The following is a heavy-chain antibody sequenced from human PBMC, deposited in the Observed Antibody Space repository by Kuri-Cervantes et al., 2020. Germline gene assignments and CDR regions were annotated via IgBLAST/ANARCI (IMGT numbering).Heavy chain of an antibody. D-gene: IGHD6-13*01. J-gene: IGHJ5*02. CDR3: ATMSGSWRKGWFAP. CDR2: ISWNSGSI. CDR1: GFTFDDYA. V-gene: IGHV3-9*01. Sequence: SLKISCAASGFTFDDYAMHWVRQAPGKGLEWVSGISWNSGSIGYADSVKGRFTISRDNAKNSLYLQMNSLRTDDTAVYFCATMSGSWRKGWFAPWGQGTLVTVSS.